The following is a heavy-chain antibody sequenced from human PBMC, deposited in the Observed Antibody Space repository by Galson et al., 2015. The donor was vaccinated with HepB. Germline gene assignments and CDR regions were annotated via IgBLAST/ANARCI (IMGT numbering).Heavy chain of an antibody. Sequence: SLRLSCAVSGFTVSSNYMSWVRQAPGKGLEWVSIIYNVGSTFYADSVKGRFTISRDNSKNTLYLQMNRLRAEDMAVYYCARGDDDYCSSTNSCHDAFDIWGQGTMVTVSS. CDR3: ARGDDDYCSSTNSCHDAFDI. CDR1: GFTVSSNY. V-gene: IGHV3-66*01. CDR2: IYNVGST. D-gene: IGHD2-2*01. J-gene: IGHJ3*02.